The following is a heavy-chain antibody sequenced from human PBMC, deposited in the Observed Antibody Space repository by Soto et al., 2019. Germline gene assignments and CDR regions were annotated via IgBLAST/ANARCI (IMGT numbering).Heavy chain of an antibody. CDR2: IYYSGST. J-gene: IGHJ6*03. Sequence: PSETLSLTCTVSGGSISSYYWSWIRQPPGKGLEWIGYIYYSGSTNYNPSLKSRVTISVDTSKNQFSLKLSSVTAADTAVYYCARAGGSNYYYYMDVWGKGTTVTVSS. CDR3: ARAGGSNYYYYMDV. CDR1: GGSISSYY. V-gene: IGHV4-59*01. D-gene: IGHD3-16*01.